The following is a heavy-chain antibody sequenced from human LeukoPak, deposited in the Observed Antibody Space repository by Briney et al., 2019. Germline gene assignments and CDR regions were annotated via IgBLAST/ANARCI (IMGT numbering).Heavy chain of an antibody. J-gene: IGHJ4*02. CDR2: INGDGSTI. D-gene: IGHD1-26*01. V-gene: IGHV3-74*01. CDR3: AREAMGATMYHLDS. CDR1: GFTFSSYW. Sequence: PGGSLRLSCAASGFTFSSYWMHWVRQAPGKGLVWVSRINGDGSTISYVDSAKGRFTISRDNAKNTLYLQMNSLRGEDTAVYYCAREAMGATMYHLDSWGQGTLVTVSS.